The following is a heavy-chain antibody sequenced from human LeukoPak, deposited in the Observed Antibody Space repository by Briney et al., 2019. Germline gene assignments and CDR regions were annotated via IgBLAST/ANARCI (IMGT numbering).Heavy chain of an antibody. Sequence: PGGSLRLSCAASGFTFSTYWMTWIRQPPGKGLEWIGEINHSGSTNYNPSLKSRVTISVDTSKNQLSLKLSSVTAADTAVYYCARSVFRPRGSGSRYFDYWGQGTLVTVSS. V-gene: IGHV4-34*01. CDR1: GFTFSTYW. J-gene: IGHJ4*02. CDR2: INHSGST. CDR3: ARSVFRPRGSGSRYFDY. D-gene: IGHD3-10*01.